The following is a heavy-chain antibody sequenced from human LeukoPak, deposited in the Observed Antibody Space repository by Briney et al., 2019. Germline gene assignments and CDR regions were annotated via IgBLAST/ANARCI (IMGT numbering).Heavy chain of an antibody. CDR3: ARVMSASVWRSYGSYYYYYYMDI. V-gene: IGHV3-7*01. CDR1: GFTFSSYW. CDR2: IKQDGSEK. D-gene: IGHD3-16*01. Sequence: GESLRLSCAASGFTFSSYWMSWVRQAPGKRLEWVANIKQDGSEKYSVDSVKGRFTISRDNAKNSLYMQMNSLRAEDTAVYYCARVMSASVWRSYGSYYYYYYMDIWGKGTTVTVSS. J-gene: IGHJ6*03.